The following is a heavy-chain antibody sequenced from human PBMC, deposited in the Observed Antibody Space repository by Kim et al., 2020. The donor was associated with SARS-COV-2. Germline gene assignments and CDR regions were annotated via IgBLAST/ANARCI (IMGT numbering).Heavy chain of an antibody. CDR2: IYYSGST. J-gene: IGHJ6*02. CDR3: ARGLHRGYYYYYGMDV. CDR1: GGSISSYY. V-gene: IGHV4-59*01. D-gene: IGHD3-16*01. Sequence: SETLSLTCTVSGGSISSYYWSWIRQPPGKGLEWIGYIYYSGSTNYNPSLKSRVTISVDTSKNQFSLKLSSVTAADTAVYYCARGLHRGYYYYYGMDVWGQGTTVTVSS.